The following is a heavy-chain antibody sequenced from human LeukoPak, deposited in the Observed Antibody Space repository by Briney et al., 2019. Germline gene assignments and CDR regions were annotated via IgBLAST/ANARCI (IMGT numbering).Heavy chain of an antibody. CDR2: MSHSGST. Sequence: SETLSLTCGVSGYSISSGYHWGRIRQPTGKGLEWIGSMSHSGSTYYNPSLKSRVTISVDTSKTQFSVKLSSVTAADTAVYYCARHHLYDSSGDGRYYFDYWGQGTLVTVSS. CDR1: GYSISSGYH. J-gene: IGHJ4*02. CDR3: ARHHLYDSSGDGRYYFDY. D-gene: IGHD3-22*01. V-gene: IGHV4-38-2*01.